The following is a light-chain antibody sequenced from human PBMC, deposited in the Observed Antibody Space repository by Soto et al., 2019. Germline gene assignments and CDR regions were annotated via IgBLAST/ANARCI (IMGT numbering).Light chain of an antibody. CDR2: DAS. J-gene: IGKJ4*01. CDR1: QSVTTF. CDR3: QQHTSYPLT. Sequence: EIVLTQSPVTLSLSPGERATLSCRASQSVTTFLAWYQQKPGQAPRLLIYDASKRETGLPARFSGSGSGTDFTLTIRSLEPEDFAVYYCQQHTSYPLTFGGGTKVEIK. V-gene: IGKV3-11*01.